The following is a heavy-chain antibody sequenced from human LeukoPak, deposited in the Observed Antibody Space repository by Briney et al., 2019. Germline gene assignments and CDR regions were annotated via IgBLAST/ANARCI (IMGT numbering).Heavy chain of an antibody. CDR2: FYYSGST. Sequence: PSETLSLTCPVSGGSISSSSYYWGWIRQPPGKGLEWIGSFYYSGSTYYNPSLKSRVTISVDTSKNQFSLKLSSVTAADTAVYYCATQIAAAGLSLGGDAFDIWGQGTMVTVSS. V-gene: IGHV4-39*01. CDR3: ATQIAAAGLSLGGDAFDI. D-gene: IGHD6-13*01. CDR1: GGSISSSSYY. J-gene: IGHJ3*02.